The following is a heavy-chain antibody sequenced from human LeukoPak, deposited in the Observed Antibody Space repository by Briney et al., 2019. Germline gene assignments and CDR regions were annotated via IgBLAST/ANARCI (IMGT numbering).Heavy chain of an antibody. V-gene: IGHV1-46*01. CDR3: ARGYSNPSHYYYYYMDV. J-gene: IGHJ6*03. D-gene: IGHD4-11*01. CDR1: GYTFTSYG. CDR2: INPSGGST. Sequence: GASVKVSCKASGYTFTSYGISWVRQAPGQGLEWMGIINPSGGSTSYAQKFQGRVTMTRDTSTSTVYMELSSLRSEDTAVYYCARGYSNPSHYYYYYMDVWGKETTVTVSS.